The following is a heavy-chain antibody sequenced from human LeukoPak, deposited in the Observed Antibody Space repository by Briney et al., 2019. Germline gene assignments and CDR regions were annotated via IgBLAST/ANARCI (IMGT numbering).Heavy chain of an antibody. V-gene: IGHV4-34*01. CDR3: ARLCITMIVVGFDY. D-gene: IGHD3-22*01. CDR2: INHSGST. Sequence: PSETLSLTCAVYGGSFSGYYLSWIRQPPGKGLEWIGEINHSGSTNYNPSLKSRVTISVDTSKNQFSLKLSSVTAADTAVYYCARLCITMIVVGFDYWGQGTLVTVSS. CDR1: GGSFSGYY. J-gene: IGHJ4*02.